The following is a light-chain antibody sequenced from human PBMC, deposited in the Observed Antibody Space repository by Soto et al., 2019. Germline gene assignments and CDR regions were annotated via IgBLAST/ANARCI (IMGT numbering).Light chain of an antibody. Sequence: GASVTITCRASQSISSWLAWYQQKPGKAPKLLIYDASSLESGVPSRFSGSGSGTEFTLTISSLQPDDFATYYCQQYNSYLVTFGGGTKVEIK. CDR1: QSISSW. J-gene: IGKJ4*01. V-gene: IGKV1-5*01. CDR3: QQYNSYLVT. CDR2: DAS.